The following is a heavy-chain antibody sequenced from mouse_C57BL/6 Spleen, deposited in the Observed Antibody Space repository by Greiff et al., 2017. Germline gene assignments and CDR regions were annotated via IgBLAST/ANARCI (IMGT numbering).Heavy chain of an antibody. V-gene: IGHV1-74*01. Sequence: QVQLKQPGAELVKPGASVKVSCKASGYTFTSYWMHWVKQRPGQGLEWIGRIHPSDSDTNYNQKFKGKATLTVDKSSSTAYMQLSSLTSEDSAVYYCARGSNYAHYYAMDYWGQGTSVTVSS. J-gene: IGHJ4*01. CDR1: GYTFTSYW. CDR3: ARGSNYAHYYAMDY. CDR2: IHPSDSDT. D-gene: IGHD2-5*01.